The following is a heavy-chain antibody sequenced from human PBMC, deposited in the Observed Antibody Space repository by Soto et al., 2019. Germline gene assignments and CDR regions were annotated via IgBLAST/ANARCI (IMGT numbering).Heavy chain of an antibody. D-gene: IGHD6-13*01. CDR3: ARQGAAAGMGWIYYGMDV. J-gene: IGHJ6*02. CDR1: GGSISSSSYY. CDR2: IYYSGST. Sequence: SETLSLTCTVSGGSISSSSYYWGWIRQPPGKGLEWIGSIYYSGSTYYNPSLKSRVTISVDTSKNQFSLKLSSVTAADTAVYYCARQGAAAGMGWIYYGMDVWGQGTTVTFSS. V-gene: IGHV4-39*01.